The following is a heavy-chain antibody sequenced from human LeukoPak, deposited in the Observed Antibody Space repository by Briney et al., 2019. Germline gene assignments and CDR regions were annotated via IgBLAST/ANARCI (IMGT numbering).Heavy chain of an antibody. J-gene: IGHJ4*02. D-gene: IGHD3-22*01. V-gene: IGHV3-7*01. CDR2: IKQDGSEK. Sequence: AGGSLRLSCAASGFTFSNYCMTWVRQVPGKGLEWAASIKQDGSEKYFLDSVKGRFTISRDNAENSLYLQMNSLRAEDTAVYYCARVYYQDSGTSYRHLDYWGQGTLVTVSS. CDR3: ARVYYQDSGTSYRHLDY. CDR1: GFTFSNYC.